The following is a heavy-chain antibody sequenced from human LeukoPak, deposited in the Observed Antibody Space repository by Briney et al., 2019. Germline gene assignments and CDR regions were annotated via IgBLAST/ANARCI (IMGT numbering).Heavy chain of an antibody. CDR1: GGSFSGYY. CDR2: INHSGST. J-gene: IGHJ3*02. D-gene: IGHD6-13*01. Sequence: PSETLSLTCAVYGGSFSGYYWSWLRQPPGKGLEWIGEINHSGSTNYNPSLQSRVTISLDTSNNQVPLKLSSVTAAVTAVYYCARARPRTPLYSSSWSGAFDIWGQGTMVTVSS. V-gene: IGHV4-34*01. CDR3: ARARPRTPLYSSSWSGAFDI.